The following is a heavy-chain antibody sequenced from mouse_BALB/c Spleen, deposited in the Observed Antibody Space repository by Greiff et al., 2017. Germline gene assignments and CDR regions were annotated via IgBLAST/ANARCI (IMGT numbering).Heavy chain of an antibody. V-gene: IGHV1S81*02. CDR1: GYTFTSYW. Sequence: VQLQQPGAELVKPGASVKLSCKASGYTFTSYWMHWVKQRPGQGLEWIGEINPSNGRTNYNEKFKSKATLTVDKSSSTAYMQLSSLTSEDSAVYYCAREGLRPAGAMDYWGQGTSVTVSS. CDR2: INPSNGRT. CDR3: AREGLRPAGAMDY. D-gene: IGHD1-2*01. J-gene: IGHJ4*01.